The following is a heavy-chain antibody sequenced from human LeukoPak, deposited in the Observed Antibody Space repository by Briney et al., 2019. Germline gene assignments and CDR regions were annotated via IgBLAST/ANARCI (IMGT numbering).Heavy chain of an antibody. V-gene: IGHV1-18*01. CDR1: GYTFTSYG. Sequence: ASVKVSCKASGYTFTSYGINWVRQAPGQGLEWMGWISAYNGNTNYAQKLQGRVTMTTDTSTSTAYMELRSLRSDDTAVYYCARGPAYYDFWSGLNWFDPWGQGTLVTVSS. D-gene: IGHD3-3*01. CDR2: ISAYNGNT. CDR3: ARGPAYYDFWSGLNWFDP. J-gene: IGHJ5*02.